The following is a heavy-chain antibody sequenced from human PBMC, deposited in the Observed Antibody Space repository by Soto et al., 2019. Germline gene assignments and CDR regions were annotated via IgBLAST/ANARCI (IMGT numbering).Heavy chain of an antibody. J-gene: IGHJ4*02. CDR2: ISYDGSNK. CDR1: GFTFSSYA. D-gene: IGHD3-10*01. Sequence: GGSLRLSCAASGFTFSSYAMHWVRQAPGKGLEWVAVISYDGSNKYYADSVKGRFTISRDNSKNTLYLQMNSLRAEDTAVYYCARDPNHGSNFDYWGQGTLVTVSS. CDR3: ARDPNHGSNFDY. V-gene: IGHV3-30-3*01.